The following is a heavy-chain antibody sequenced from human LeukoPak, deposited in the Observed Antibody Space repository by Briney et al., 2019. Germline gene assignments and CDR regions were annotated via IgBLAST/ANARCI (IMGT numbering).Heavy chain of an antibody. V-gene: IGHV4-59*01. CDR3: ARVYPSGYLDWFDP. CDR1: GGSISSYY. Sequence: SETLSLTCTVSGGSISSYYWSWIRQPPGKGLEWIGYIYYSGSTDYNPSLKSRVTISVDTSKNQFSLKLSSVTAADTAVYYCARVYPSGYLDWFDPWGQGTLVTVSS. J-gene: IGHJ5*02. CDR2: IYYSGST. D-gene: IGHD3-10*01.